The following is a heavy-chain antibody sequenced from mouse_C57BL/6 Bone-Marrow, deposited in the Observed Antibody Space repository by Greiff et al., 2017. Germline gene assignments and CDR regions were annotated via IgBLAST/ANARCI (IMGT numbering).Heavy chain of an antibody. CDR3: ARSYYGNYEAY. V-gene: IGHV1-55*01. CDR1: GYTFTGNW. CDR2: IYPGSGST. Sequence: VQLHQPGAELVKPGASVKMSCKASGYTFTGNWITGGRQRPGQGLEWIGDIYPGSGSTNYNEKFKGKATLTVDTSSSTAYMQLSSLTSEDSAVYYCARSYYGNYEAYWGQGTLVTVSA. D-gene: IGHD2-1*01. J-gene: IGHJ3*01.